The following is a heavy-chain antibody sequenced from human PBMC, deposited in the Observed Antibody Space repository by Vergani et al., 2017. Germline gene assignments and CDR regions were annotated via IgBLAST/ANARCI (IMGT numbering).Heavy chain of an antibody. CDR3: VRHSWCRSCMSVNCSSLDY. J-gene: IGHJ4*02. V-gene: IGHV3-74*01. CDR1: GFSFSGYW. D-gene: IGHD1-1*01. Sequence: EVQLVESGGGLIHPGGSLRLSCEGSGFSFSGYWMHWVRQSPEKGLVWVSRIKSDGSITNYADSVKGRFTISRDNAKNTLYLEMNSLRGDDTAIYYCVRHSWCRSCMSVNCSSLDYWGQGTPVTVSS. CDR2: IKSDGSIT.